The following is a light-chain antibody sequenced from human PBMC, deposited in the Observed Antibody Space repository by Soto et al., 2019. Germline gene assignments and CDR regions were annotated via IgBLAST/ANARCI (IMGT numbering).Light chain of an antibody. J-gene: IGKJ4*01. CDR1: QSVISN. Sequence: EIVMTQSPATLSVSPGERATLSCRASQSVISNLAWYQQRPGQAPRLLIYGASSRATGIPDRFSGSGSGTDFTLTISRLEPEDFVVYYCQQYGSSPPLTFGGGTKVDIK. V-gene: IGKV3-20*01. CDR2: GAS. CDR3: QQYGSSPPLT.